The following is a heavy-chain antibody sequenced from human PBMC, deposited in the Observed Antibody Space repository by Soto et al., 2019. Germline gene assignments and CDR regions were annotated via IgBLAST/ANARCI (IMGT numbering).Heavy chain of an antibody. V-gene: IGHV3-74*01. J-gene: IGHJ3*02. CDR3: ARPRTSDWAYAI. CDR2: IKTDGSYT. D-gene: IGHD3-9*01. Sequence: EVQLVESGGGLVQPGGSLRLSCAASGFTFSNYWMHWVRQSPGKGLVWVSRIKTDGSYTHYADSVTGRFTISRDNAKNTLYLPLNSLRDEDTAVYYCARPRTSDWAYAIWGQGTMVIVSS. CDR1: GFTFSNYW.